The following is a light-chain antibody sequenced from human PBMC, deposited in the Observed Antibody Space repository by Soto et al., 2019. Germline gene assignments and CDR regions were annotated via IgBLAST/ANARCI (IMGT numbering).Light chain of an antibody. Sequence: DIVMTQSPDSLAVSLGERATINCKSSQSVLYSSNNKNYLAWYQQKPGQPPKLLIYWASTRESGVPDRFSGSGSGTDFTITISSLQAEDVEVYYCQKYYSTPQTFGQGTKVDI. CDR2: WAS. CDR3: QKYYSTPQT. CDR1: QSVLYSSNNKNY. V-gene: IGKV4-1*01. J-gene: IGKJ1*01.